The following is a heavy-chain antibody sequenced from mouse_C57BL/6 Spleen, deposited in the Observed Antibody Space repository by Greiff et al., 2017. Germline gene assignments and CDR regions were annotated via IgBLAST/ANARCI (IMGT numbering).Heavy chain of an antibody. V-gene: IGHV5-9-1*02. CDR1: GFTFSSYA. D-gene: IGHD2-13*01. J-gene: IGHJ4*01. Sequence: EVKVVESGEGLVKPGGSLKLSCAASGFTFSSYAMSWVRQTPEKRLEWVAYISSGGGYIYYADTVKGRFTISRDNARNTLYLQMSSLKSEDTAMYYCTRGSVYYDDLYAMDYWGQGTSVTVSS. CDR3: TRGSVYYDDLYAMDY. CDR2: ISSGGGYI.